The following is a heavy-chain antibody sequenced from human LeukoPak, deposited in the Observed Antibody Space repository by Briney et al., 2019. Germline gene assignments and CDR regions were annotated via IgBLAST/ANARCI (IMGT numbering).Heavy chain of an antibody. CDR3: ARDLVVVVAAAYYFDY. J-gene: IGHJ4*02. D-gene: IGHD2-15*01. Sequence: EASVKVSCKASGYTFTSFDMNWVRQAPGQGLEWMGWINPNSGGTNYAQKFQGRVTMTRDTSISTAYMELSRLRSDDTAVYYCARDLVVVVAAAYYFDYWGQGTLVTVSS. CDR1: GYTFTSFD. CDR2: INPNSGGT. V-gene: IGHV1-2*02.